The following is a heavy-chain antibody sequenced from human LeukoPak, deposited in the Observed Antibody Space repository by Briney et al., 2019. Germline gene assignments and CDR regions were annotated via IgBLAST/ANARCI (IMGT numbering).Heavy chain of an antibody. CDR3: ESSGPYY. Sequence: PSETLSLTCGVQGESFSGYYWSWIRQPPGKGLEWIGEISHSGITNYSPSLQSRVTISVDTSKNQFSLKLTSVTAADTAVYYYESSGPYYWGQGSLVTVSS. J-gene: IGHJ4*02. V-gene: IGHV4-34*01. CDR2: ISHSGIT. CDR1: GESFSGYY. D-gene: IGHD6-19*01.